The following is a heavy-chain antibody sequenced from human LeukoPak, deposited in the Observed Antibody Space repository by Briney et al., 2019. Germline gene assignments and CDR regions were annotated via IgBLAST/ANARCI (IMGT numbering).Heavy chain of an antibody. CDR3: ARNRGYTYDYDSFDP. J-gene: IGHJ5*02. CDR2: ITYDGSEM. V-gene: IGHV3-30*19. D-gene: IGHD5-18*01. CDR1: GFTFSSYG. Sequence: GGSPRLSCAASGFTFSSYGMYWVRQAPGKGLECVAFITYDGSEMYYADSVKGRFTISRDNSRDTLYLQVNSLRGDDTAIYYCARNRGYTYDYDSFDPWGQGTLVTVSS.